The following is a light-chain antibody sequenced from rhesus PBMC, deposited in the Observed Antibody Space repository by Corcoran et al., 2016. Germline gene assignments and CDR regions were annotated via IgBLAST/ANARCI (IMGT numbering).Light chain of an antibody. Sequence: DIQMTQSPSSLSASVGDKVTITCRASQGISSWLAWYQQKPGKAPKLLIYKASNLQSGVPSRFSGSGSGTEFTLTISSLQPEDFATYYCLQYNSRPSSFGQGTKVEIK. CDR2: KAS. V-gene: IGKV1-21*01. J-gene: IGKJ2*01. CDR3: LQYNSRPSS. CDR1: QGISSW.